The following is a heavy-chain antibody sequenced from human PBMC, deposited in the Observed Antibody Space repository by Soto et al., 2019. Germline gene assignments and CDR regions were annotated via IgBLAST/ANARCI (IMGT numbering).Heavy chain of an antibody. CDR3: ARGRPSTVWGSYGLGFNWFDP. CDR2: TYYRSKWYN. J-gene: IGHJ5*02. CDR1: GDSVSSNSAA. Sequence: SQTLSLTCAISGDSVSSNSAAWNWIRQSPSRGLEWLGRTYYRSKWYNDYAVSVKSRITINPDTSKNQFSLQLNSVTPEDTAVYYCARGRPSTVWGSYGLGFNWFDPWGQGTLVTVSS. D-gene: IGHD3-16*01. V-gene: IGHV6-1*01.